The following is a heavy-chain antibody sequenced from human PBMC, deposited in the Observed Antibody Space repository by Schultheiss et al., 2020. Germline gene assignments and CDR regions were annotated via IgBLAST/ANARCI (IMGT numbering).Heavy chain of an antibody. V-gene: IGHV3-53*01. CDR2: IYNTIT. D-gene: IGHD6-13*01. CDR3: AKDRSSWYLSAIDI. J-gene: IGHJ3*02. CDR1: EFSVSHNY. Sequence: GGSLRLSCAASEFSVSHNYMSWVRQAPGKGPEWVSGIYNTITSYPDSVKGRFTISRDNSKNTLYLHMNSLRAEDTAVYYCAKDRSSWYLSAIDIWGQGTMVTVSS.